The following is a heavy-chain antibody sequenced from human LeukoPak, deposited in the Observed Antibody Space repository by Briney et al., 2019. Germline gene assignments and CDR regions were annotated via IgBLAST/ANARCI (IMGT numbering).Heavy chain of an antibody. CDR1: GGTFSSYA. J-gene: IGHJ4*02. V-gene: IGHV1-69*05. CDR2: IIPIFGTA. D-gene: IGHD1-14*01. CDR3: ARDRTKGDAGTFDY. Sequence: SVKVSCKASGGTFSSYAISWVRQAPGQGLEWMGGIIPIFGTANYAQKFQGRVTITTDESTSTAYMELSSLRSEDTAVYYCARDRTKGDAGTFDYWGQGTLVTVSS.